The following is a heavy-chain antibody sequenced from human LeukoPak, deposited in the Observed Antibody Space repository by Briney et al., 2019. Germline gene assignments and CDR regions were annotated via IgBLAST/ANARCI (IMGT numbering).Heavy chain of an antibody. D-gene: IGHD4-17*01. V-gene: IGHV1-18*04. J-gene: IGHJ4*02. CDR2: ISAYNGNT. Sequence: AASVKVSCKASGYTFTGYYMHWVRQAPGQGLEWMGWISAYNGNTNYAQKLQGRVTMTTDTSTSTAYMELRSLRSDDTAVYYCARDYGSFDYWGQGTLVTVSS. CDR1: GYTFTGYY. CDR3: ARDYGSFDY.